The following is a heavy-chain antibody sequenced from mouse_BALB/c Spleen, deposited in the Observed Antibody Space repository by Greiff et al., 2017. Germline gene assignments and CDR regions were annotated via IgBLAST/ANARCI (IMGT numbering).Heavy chain of an antibody. CDR3: AVPFTTEAMDY. CDR2: IYPGDGDT. V-gene: IGHV1-87*01. D-gene: IGHD1-1*01. Sequence: QVQLKESGAELARPGASVKLSCKASGYTFTSYWMQWVKQRPGQGLEWIGAIYPGDGDTRYTQKFKGKATLTADKSSSTAYMQLSSLASEDSAVYYCAVPFTTEAMDYWGQGTSVTVSS. J-gene: IGHJ4*01. CDR1: GYTFTSYW.